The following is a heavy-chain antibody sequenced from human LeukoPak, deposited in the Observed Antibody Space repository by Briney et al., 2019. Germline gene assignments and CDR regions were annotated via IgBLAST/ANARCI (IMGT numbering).Heavy chain of an antibody. CDR1: GFTFSSYE. D-gene: IGHD6-13*01. CDR2: ISSSSSYI. J-gene: IGHJ5*02. V-gene: IGHV3-21*05. CDR3: ARVGIAAAGTT. Sequence: PGGSLRLSCAASGFTFSSYEMNWVRQAPGKGLEWVSYISSSSSYIYYADSVKGRFTISRDNAKNSLYLQMNSLRAEDTAVYYCARVGIAAAGTTWGQGTLVTVSS.